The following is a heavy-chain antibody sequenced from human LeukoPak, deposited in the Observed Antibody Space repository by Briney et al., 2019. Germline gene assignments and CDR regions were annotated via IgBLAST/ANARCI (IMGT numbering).Heavy chain of an antibody. CDR1: GFTFSSYS. Sequence: GGSLRLSCAASGFTFSSYSMNWVRQAPGKGLEWVSSISSSSSYIYYADSVKGRFTISRDNAKNSLYLQMNSLRAEDTAVYYCARERRICSYGNDAFDIWGQGTMVTVSS. CDR3: ARERRICSYGNDAFDI. D-gene: IGHD5-18*01. V-gene: IGHV3-21*01. J-gene: IGHJ3*02. CDR2: ISSSSSYI.